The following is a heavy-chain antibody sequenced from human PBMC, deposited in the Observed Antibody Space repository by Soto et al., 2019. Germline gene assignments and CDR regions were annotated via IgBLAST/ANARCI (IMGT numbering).Heavy chain of an antibody. CDR1: GFTFSSYG. CDR3: ARDVLLWFGELLPGYYYYGMDV. Sequence: QVQLVESGGGVVQPGRSLRLSCAASGFTFSSYGMHWVRQAPGKGLEWVAVIWYDGSNKYYADSVKGRFTISRDNSKNTLYLQMNSLRAEDTAVYYCARDVLLWFGELLPGYYYYGMDVWGQGTTVNVSS. J-gene: IGHJ6*02. CDR2: IWYDGSNK. V-gene: IGHV3-33*01. D-gene: IGHD3-10*01.